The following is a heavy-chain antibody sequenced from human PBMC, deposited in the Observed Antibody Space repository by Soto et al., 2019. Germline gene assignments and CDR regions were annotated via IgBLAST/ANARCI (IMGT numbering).Heavy chain of an antibody. CDR1: GFTFSTYF. CDR3: AREGINNYNEYYFDS. V-gene: IGHV3-21*01. J-gene: IGHJ4*02. CDR2: ISGSGNYT. Sequence: GGSLRLSCAASGFTFSTYFMDWVRQAPGKGLEWVSSISGSGNYTHYADFLRGRFTISRDNAKTSLYLQMNSLRAEDTAVYYCAREGINNYNEYYFDSWGQGTVVTVSS. D-gene: IGHD4-4*01.